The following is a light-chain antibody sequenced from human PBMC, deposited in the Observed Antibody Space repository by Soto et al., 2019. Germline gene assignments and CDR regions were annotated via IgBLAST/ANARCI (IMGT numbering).Light chain of an antibody. Sequence: ESVLTQSPRTLSLPPGERATLSCRASQSVSSNYLAWYQQKPGQPPKVLIYRAASRATGSPDRFSGSGSGTDFTLTISRMEPEDFAVYYCQQYGSSPLTFGGGTKVEI. CDR3: QQYGSSPLT. CDR1: QSVSSNY. J-gene: IGKJ4*01. CDR2: RAA. V-gene: IGKV3-20*01.